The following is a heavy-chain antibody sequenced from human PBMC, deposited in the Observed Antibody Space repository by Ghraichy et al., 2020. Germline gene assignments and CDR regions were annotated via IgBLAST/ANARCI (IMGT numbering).Heavy chain of an antibody. J-gene: IGHJ4*02. V-gene: IGHV1-18*01. CDR1: GYTFTSYG. CDR3: ARGGGPYLVDF. CDR2: ISPYNGVT. D-gene: IGHD3-16*01. Sequence: ASVKVSCKASGYTFTSYGVTWVRQAPGQGLEWMGWISPYNGVTDSAQKLQARVTMTTDTSTSTAYMELRNLRSDDTAVYYCARGGGPYLVDFWGQGTLVNVSS.